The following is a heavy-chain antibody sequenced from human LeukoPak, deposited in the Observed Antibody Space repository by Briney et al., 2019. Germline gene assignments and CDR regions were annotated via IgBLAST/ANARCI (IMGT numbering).Heavy chain of an antibody. CDR2: ISYDRSNK. CDR1: GFTFSKYA. Sequence: PGRSLRLSCAPSGFTFSKYAMHRGRQAPGKGRRWVAAISYDRSNKNYADSVKGRFIISRDNSKNTLCLQMNSLRAEDTAVYYCARGVRIAVAGYIDYWGRGTLVTVSS. CDR3: ARGVRIAVAGYIDY. D-gene: IGHD6-19*01. J-gene: IGHJ4*02. V-gene: IGHV3-30*04.